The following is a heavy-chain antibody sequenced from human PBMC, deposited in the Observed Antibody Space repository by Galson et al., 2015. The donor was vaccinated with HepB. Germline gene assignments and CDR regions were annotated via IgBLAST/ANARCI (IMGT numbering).Heavy chain of an antibody. J-gene: IGHJ2*01. CDR2: ISGSGSNT. Sequence: SLRLSCAASGFTFSSYAMSWVRQAPGKGLEWVSGISGSGSNTYYADSVKGRFTISRDNSKNTLYLQMNSLRAEDTAVYYCAKAIWYYDGSGYPNWYFDLWGRGTLVTVSS. D-gene: IGHD3-22*01. CDR3: AKAIWYYDGSGYPNWYFDL. V-gene: IGHV3-23*01. CDR1: GFTFSSYA.